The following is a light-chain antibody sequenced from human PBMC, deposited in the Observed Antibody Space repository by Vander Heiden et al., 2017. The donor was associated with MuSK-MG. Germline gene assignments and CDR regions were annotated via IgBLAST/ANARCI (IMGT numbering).Light chain of an antibody. CDR2: EVS. CDR1: SSDVGSYNL. V-gene: IGLV2-23*02. J-gene: IGLJ1*01. CDR3: CSYAGSSTCV. Sequence: QSALTQPASVSGSPGQSITISCTGTSSDVGSYNLVSWYQQHPGKAPILMIYEVSKRPSGVSNRFSGSKSGNTASLTISGLQAEDEADYYCCSYAGSSTCVFGTGTKVTVL.